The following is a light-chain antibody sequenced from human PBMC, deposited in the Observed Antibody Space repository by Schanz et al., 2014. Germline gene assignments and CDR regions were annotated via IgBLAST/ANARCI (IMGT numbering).Light chain of an antibody. J-gene: IGKJ1*01. CDR3: QQYGSSPGT. V-gene: IGKV3-20*01. Sequence: EILLTQSPATLSLSPGERATLSCRASQSISTYLAWYQHKPGQAPRLLIYGASSRATGIPDRFSGSGSGADFTLTISRLEPEDFAVYYCQQYGSSPGTFGQGTKVEIK. CDR1: QSISTY. CDR2: GAS.